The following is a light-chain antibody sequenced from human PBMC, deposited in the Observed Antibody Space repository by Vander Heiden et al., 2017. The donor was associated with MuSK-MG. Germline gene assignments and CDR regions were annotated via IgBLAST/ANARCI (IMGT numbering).Light chain of an antibody. CDR3: QQYNNCAFT. V-gene: IGKV1-33*01. CDR1: QDVSSN. Sequence: DIQMTQSPSSLSASVGDRVTLTCQASQDVSSNLNWYQQRPGKAPKLLIDGATNMETGIPARFSGSGSGTEYTLSISSLQSEDIAIYYCQQYNNCAFTFGGGTKLEIK. J-gene: IGKJ4*01. CDR2: GAT.